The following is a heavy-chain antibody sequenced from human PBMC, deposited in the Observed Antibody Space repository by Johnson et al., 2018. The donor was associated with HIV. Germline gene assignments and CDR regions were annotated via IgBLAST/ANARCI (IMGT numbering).Heavy chain of an antibody. Sequence: VQLVESGGGVVQPGRSLRLSCAVSGFTFSSYAMHWVRQAPGKGLEYVSAISSNGGSTYYANSVKGRFTISRDNSKNTLYLQMGSLRAEDMAVYYCARGGITFGGVIAPGAFDIWGQGAMATVSS. CDR1: GFTFSSYA. D-gene: IGHD3-16*02. V-gene: IGHV3-64*01. CDR2: ISSNGGST. J-gene: IGHJ3*02. CDR3: ARGGITFGGVIAPGAFDI.